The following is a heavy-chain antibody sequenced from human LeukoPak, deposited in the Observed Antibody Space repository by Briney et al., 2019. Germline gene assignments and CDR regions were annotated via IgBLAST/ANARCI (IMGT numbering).Heavy chain of an antibody. CDR1: GGSFSGYY. Sequence: SETLSLTCAVYGGSFSGYYWNWIRQPPGKGLEWIGEINHSGSTNYNPSLKSRVTISVDTSKNQFSLKLSSVTAADTAVYYCAREFYKGYCSGGSCYGGYYFDYWGQGTLVTVSS. D-gene: IGHD2-15*01. V-gene: IGHV4-34*09. J-gene: IGHJ4*02. CDR3: AREFYKGYCSGGSCYGGYYFDY. CDR2: INHSGST.